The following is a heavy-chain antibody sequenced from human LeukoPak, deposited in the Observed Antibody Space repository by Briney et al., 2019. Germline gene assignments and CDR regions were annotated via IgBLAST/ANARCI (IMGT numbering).Heavy chain of an antibody. Sequence: GGSLRLSCTASGFTFGDYAMSWVRQAPGKGLEWVGFIRSKAYGGTTEYAASVKGRFTISRDDSKSIAYLQMNSLKTEDTAVYYCTREFDGVTIFGVVINESSFDYWGQGTLVTVSS. J-gene: IGHJ4*02. V-gene: IGHV3-49*04. CDR3: TREFDGVTIFGVVINESSFDY. CDR1: GFTFGDYA. CDR2: IRSKAYGGTT. D-gene: IGHD3-3*01.